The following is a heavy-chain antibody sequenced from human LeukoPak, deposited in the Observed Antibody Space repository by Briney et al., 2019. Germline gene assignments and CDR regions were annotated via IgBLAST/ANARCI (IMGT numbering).Heavy chain of an antibody. D-gene: IGHD2-15*01. CDR3: ARGIVVVVAASKLVNWFDP. V-gene: IGHV4-31*03. CDR2: IHYSGST. J-gene: IGHJ5*02. CDR1: GVSLSSDDYF. Sequence: PSETLSLTCTVTGVSLSSDDYFWSWIRQHPGKGLEWIGCIHYSGSTYYNPSLNSRLAISVDMSKNQFSLKLSSVTAADTAVYYCARGIVVVVAASKLVNWFDPWGQGTLVTVSS.